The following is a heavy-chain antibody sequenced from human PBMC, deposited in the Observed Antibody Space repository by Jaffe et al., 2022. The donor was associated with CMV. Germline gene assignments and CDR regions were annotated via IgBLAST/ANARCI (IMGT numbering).Heavy chain of an antibody. CDR1: GFSLTTSGMC. CDR3: ARGHGAIFVPFHS. CDR2: IDWDDEK. Sequence: QVTLRESGPALVRPTETLTLTCSFSGFSLTTSGMCVSWIRQPPGKALEWLARIDWDDEKFYSPSLKTRLTISKDTSKNQVVLTMTNMDPVDTATYYCARGHGAIFVPFHSWGQGTLVTVSS. D-gene: IGHD3-3*01. J-gene: IGHJ4*02. V-gene: IGHV2-70*17.